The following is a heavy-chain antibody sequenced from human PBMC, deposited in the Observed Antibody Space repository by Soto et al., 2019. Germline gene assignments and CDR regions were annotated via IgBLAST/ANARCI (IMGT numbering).Heavy chain of an antibody. Sequence: EVHLVESGVGLVRPGGSLRLSCAASGFRFSAYWIHWVRQVPGKGLAWVSHISNDDNSATYADSVKGRFTISRDDAKNTVYLQMNSLRADDTAVYYCVRDSARTFDYWGRGTLVTVSS. J-gene: IGHJ4*01. CDR3: VRDSARTFDY. D-gene: IGHD3-10*01. CDR2: ISNDDNSA. CDR1: GFRFSAYW. V-gene: IGHV3-74*01.